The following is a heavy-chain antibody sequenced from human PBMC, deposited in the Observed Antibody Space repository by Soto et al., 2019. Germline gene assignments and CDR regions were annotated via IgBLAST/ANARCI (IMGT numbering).Heavy chain of an antibody. D-gene: IGHD2-2*01. J-gene: IGHJ6*02. Sequence: GASVNISCKSSGYLVTSYCISWARQAPGQGLTCMGWISAYNGNTNYAQKLQGRVTMTTDTSTSTAYMELRSLRSDATAVYYCARVDCPSCYPYYYYGMDVWGQGSTVTVSS. CDR3: ARVDCPSCYPYYYYGMDV. CDR1: GYLVTSYC. CDR2: ISAYNGNT. V-gene: IGHV1-18*04.